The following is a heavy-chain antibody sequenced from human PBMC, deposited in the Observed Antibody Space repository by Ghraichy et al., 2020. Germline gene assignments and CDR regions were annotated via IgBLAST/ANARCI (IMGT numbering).Heavy chain of an antibody. V-gene: IGHV3-30*04. D-gene: IGHD3-3*01. CDR2: ISYDGSNK. Sequence: GGSLRLSCAASGFTFSSYAMHWVRQAPGKGLEWVAVISYDGSNKYYADSVKGRFTISRDNSKNTLYLQMNSLRAEDTAVYYCARDPRRITIFGAHAEYFQHWGQGTLVTVSS. CDR1: GFTFSSYA. CDR3: ARDPRRITIFGAHAEYFQH. J-gene: IGHJ1*01.